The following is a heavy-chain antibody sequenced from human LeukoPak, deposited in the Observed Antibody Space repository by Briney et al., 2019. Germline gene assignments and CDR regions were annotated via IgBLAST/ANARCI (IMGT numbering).Heavy chain of an antibody. V-gene: IGHV1-18*01. CDR2: ISAYNGNT. D-gene: IGHD3-3*01. Sequence: ASVKVSCKASGYTFTSYGISWVRQAPGQGLEWMGWISAYNGNTNYAQKLQGRVTMTTDTSTSTAYMELRSLRSDDTAVYYCARDRGGDFWSGYFPLSWFDPWGQGTLVTVSS. CDR3: ARDRGGDFWSGYFPLSWFDP. J-gene: IGHJ5*02. CDR1: GYTFTSYG.